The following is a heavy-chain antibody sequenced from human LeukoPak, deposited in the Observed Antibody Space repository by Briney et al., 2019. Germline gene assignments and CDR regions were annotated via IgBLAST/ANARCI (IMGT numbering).Heavy chain of an antibody. CDR2: IYSGGST. Sequence: GGSLRLSCAASGFTVSSNYMSWVRQAPGEGLEWVSVIYSGGSTYYADSVKGRFTISRDNSKNTLYLQMNSLRAEDTAVYYCARDNWIHGGFDYWGQGTLVTVSS. V-gene: IGHV3-66*01. D-gene: IGHD2-15*01. CDR3: ARDNWIHGGFDY. J-gene: IGHJ4*02. CDR1: GFTVSSNY.